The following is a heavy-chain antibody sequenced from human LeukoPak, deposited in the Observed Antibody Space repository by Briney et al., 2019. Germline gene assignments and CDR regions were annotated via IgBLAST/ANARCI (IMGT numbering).Heavy chain of an antibody. J-gene: IGHJ5*01. V-gene: IGHV3-23*01. CDR3: AKDLSPSDGRWEFDC. Sequence: GGSLRLSCAASGFTFSNFAMAWVRQSPGKGLEWVAGIYRAGLNQYYADSVRGRFTISRDNAGDTLYLQKNSLRADDTAVCFCAKDLSPSDGRWEFDCWGQGTLVTVA. CDR1: GFTFSNFA. CDR2: IYRAGLNQ. D-gene: IGHD5-24*01.